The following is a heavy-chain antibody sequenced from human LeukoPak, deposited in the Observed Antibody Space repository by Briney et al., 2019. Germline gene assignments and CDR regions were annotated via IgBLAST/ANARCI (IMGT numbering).Heavy chain of an antibody. D-gene: IGHD6-19*01. V-gene: IGHV3-21*01. CDR3: ARDQMAGYSSGWYPFDY. CDR1: GFTFSSYS. Sequence: GGSLRLSCAASGFTFSSYSMNWVRQAPGKGLEWVSSISSSSTYIYYADSVKGRFTISRDIAKNSLYLQMNSLRAEDTAVYYCARDQMAGYSSGWYPFDYWGQGTLVTVSS. J-gene: IGHJ4*02. CDR2: ISSSSTYI.